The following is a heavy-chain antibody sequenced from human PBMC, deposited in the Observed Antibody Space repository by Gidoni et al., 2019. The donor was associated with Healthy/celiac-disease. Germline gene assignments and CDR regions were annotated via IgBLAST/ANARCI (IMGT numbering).Heavy chain of an antibody. CDR3: AKSATIFGGDPRV. CDR2: INWNGGRT. Sequence: EVQLVESVGCVVRPGGSLRLSCASSGFTFDDYGMSWVRQAPGKGLEWVSGINWNGGRTGYADSVKGRFTISRDNAKNYLYLQMNSLRAEETALYHCAKSATIFGGDPRVWGQGTTVTVSS. V-gene: IGHV3-20*01. J-gene: IGHJ6*02. CDR1: GFTFDDYG. D-gene: IGHD3-3*01.